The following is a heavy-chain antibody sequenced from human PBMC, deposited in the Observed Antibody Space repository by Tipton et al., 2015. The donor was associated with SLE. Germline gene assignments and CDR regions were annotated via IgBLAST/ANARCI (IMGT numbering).Heavy chain of an antibody. CDR2: IKPDGSEE. Sequence: SLRLSCAASGFTFSNNWMTWVRQAPGKGLEWVAHIKPDGSEEFYVDSVRGRFIISRDNAKSSLSLQMNSLNAEDTAVYYCARHTLAIVPRPFDYWGQGTLVTVSS. V-gene: IGHV3-7*01. CDR3: ARHTLAIVPRPFDY. D-gene: IGHD2-21*01. CDR1: GFTFSNNW. J-gene: IGHJ4*02.